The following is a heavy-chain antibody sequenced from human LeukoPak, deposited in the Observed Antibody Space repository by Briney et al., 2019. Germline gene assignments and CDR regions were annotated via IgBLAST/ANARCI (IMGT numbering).Heavy chain of an antibody. V-gene: IGHV3-53*01. Sequence: GGSLRLSCAASGFTISSNYLSWVRQAPGKGLVWVSALHSGGHTFYADSVRGRFTISRDISKNTLYLQMNNLGAEDTALYYCVRGLSGVSSWYFDLWGRGTLISVSS. D-gene: IGHD7-27*01. CDR2: LHSGGHT. J-gene: IGHJ2*01. CDR3: VRGLSGVSSWYFDL. CDR1: GFTISSNY.